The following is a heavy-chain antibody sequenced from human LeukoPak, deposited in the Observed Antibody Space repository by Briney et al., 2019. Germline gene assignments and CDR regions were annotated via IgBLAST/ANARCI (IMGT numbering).Heavy chain of an antibody. CDR1: GFTFSSYE. D-gene: IGHD3-10*01. CDR3: ARDWVVRGVYYYYYGMDV. Sequence: SGGSLRLSCAASGFTFSSYEMDWVRQAPGKGLEWVSYISSSGSTIYYADSVKGRFTISRDNAKNSLYLQMNSLRAEDTAVYYCARDWVVRGVYYYYYGMDVWGQGTTVTVSS. CDR2: ISSSGSTI. J-gene: IGHJ6*02. V-gene: IGHV3-48*03.